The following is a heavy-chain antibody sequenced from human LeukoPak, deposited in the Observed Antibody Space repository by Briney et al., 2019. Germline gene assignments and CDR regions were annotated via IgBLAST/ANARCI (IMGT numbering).Heavy chain of an antibody. CDR1: GYTFTSYD. Sequence: ASVKVSCKASGYTFTSYDINWVRQATGQGLEWMGWMNPNSGNTGYAQKFQGRVTMTRNTSISTAYMELSSLRSEDTAVYYCASRGGASVVGAGYWYFDLWGRGTLVTVSS. V-gene: IGHV1-8*01. D-gene: IGHD1-26*01. J-gene: IGHJ2*01. CDR3: ASRGGASVVGAGYWYFDL. CDR2: MNPNSGNT.